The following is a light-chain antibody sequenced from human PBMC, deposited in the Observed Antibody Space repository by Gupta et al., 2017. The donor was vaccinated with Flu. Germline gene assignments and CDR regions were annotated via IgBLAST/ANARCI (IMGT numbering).Light chain of an antibody. CDR1: QTILNY. Sequence: DILLTPSPATLSVPPGQRVTLACRASQTILNYLAWYQQKPGQAPSLLIYDVSSRAAGTPARFTGSGFGTDFTLTITDVGPEDVAVYYCQQRHTWPPRLSFGGGTKIE. CDR2: DVS. J-gene: IGKJ4*01. V-gene: IGKV3-11*01. CDR3: QQRHTWPPRLS.